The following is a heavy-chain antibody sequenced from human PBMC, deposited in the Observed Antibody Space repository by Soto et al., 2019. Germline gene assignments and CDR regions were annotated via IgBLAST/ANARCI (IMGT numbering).Heavy chain of an antibody. J-gene: IGHJ4*02. V-gene: IGHV1-18*01. Sequence: GASVKVSCKASAGTFNSYGISLVRQAPGQGLEWMGWISAYNGNTNYAQKLQGRVTMTTDTSTSTAYMELRSLRSDDTAVYYCAFLAYGDYIRYSGQGTLVTVSS. CDR1: AGTFNSYG. D-gene: IGHD4-17*01. CDR3: AFLAYGDYIRY. CDR2: ISAYNGNT.